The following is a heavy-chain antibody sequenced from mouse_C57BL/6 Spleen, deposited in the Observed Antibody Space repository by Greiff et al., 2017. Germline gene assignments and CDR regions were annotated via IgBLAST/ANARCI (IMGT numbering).Heavy chain of an antibody. D-gene: IGHD1-1*01. Sequence: QVQLQQPGAELVKPGASVKLSCKASGYTFTSYWMQWVKQRPGQGLEWIGEIDPSDSYTNYNQKFKGKATLTVDTSSSTAYMQLSSLTAEDSAVYYCAREGGSSHFDYWGQGTTLTVSS. V-gene: IGHV1-50*01. J-gene: IGHJ2*01. CDR2: IDPSDSYT. CDR3: AREGGSSHFDY. CDR1: GYTFTSYW.